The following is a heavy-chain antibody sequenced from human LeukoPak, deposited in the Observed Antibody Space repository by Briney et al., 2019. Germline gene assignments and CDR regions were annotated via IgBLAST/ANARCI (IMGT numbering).Heavy chain of an antibody. J-gene: IGHJ5*02. CDR1: GGTFSSYA. D-gene: IGHD2-2*01. CDR2: IIPIFGTA. Sequence: SVKVSCKASGGTFSSYAISWVRQAPGQGLEWMGGIIPIFGTANYAQKFQGRVTITADESTSTAYMELSSLRSEDTAVYYCAREAYCSSTSCRGNWFDPWGQGTLVTVSS. CDR3: AREAYCSSTSCRGNWFDP. V-gene: IGHV1-69*13.